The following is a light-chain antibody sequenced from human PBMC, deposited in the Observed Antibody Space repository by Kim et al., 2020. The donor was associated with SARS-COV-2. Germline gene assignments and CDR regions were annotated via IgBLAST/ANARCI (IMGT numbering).Light chain of an antibody. Sequence: EIEMTQSPAALSVSPGESATLSCRASQTVGSHLARYQQKPGQAPRLLIYSASTRATGIPPRFRGSGSGTEFTLTISSLQSEDSAIYYCQHHNNWPPYTFGQGTKLEI. CDR1: QTVGSH. CDR3: QHHNNWPPYT. CDR2: SAS. J-gene: IGKJ2*01. V-gene: IGKV3-15*01.